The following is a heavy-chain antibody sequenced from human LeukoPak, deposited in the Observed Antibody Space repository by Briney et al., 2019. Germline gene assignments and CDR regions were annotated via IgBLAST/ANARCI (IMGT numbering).Heavy chain of an antibody. Sequence: PRGPLRLACVASGITLSSSRMSSGRQAPGKGLERVANITPDGSVKYYADSVKGRFTVSRDNAENSLYLQMTSLRTEDTAVYYCARDQPDPAGTGPRFDWWGEGSLVTVSS. D-gene: IGHD6-13*01. CDR2: ITPDGSVK. J-gene: IGHJ4*02. V-gene: IGHV3-7*01. CDR3: ARDQPDPAGTGPRFDW. CDR1: GITLSSSR.